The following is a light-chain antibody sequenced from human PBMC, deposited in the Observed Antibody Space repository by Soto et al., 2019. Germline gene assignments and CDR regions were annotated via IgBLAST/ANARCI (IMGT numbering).Light chain of an antibody. CDR2: RNN. J-gene: IGLJ1*01. V-gene: IGLV1-47*01. CDR3: AAWDDSLSGTYV. Sequence: QSVLTPPPSASGTPGQRVTISCSGRSSKIGSNYVYWYKQLPGTAPKLLIYRNNQRPSGVPDLFSGSKSGTSASLAISGLRSEDEADYYCAAWDDSLSGTYVFGTGTKVTVL. CDR1: SSKIGSNY.